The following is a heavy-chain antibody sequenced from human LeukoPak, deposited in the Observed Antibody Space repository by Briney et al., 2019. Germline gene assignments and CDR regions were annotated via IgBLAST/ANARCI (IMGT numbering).Heavy chain of an antibody. Sequence: AGGSLRLSCAASGFTFSDYHMSWIRQAPGKGLEWVSYISSSGSTIYYADSVKGRFTISRDNSKNTLYLQMNSLRAEDTAVYYCASGWYDGAYDYWGQGTLVTVSS. CDR1: GFTFSDYH. V-gene: IGHV3-11*01. CDR2: ISSSGSTI. CDR3: ASGWYDGAYDY. D-gene: IGHD6-19*01. J-gene: IGHJ4*02.